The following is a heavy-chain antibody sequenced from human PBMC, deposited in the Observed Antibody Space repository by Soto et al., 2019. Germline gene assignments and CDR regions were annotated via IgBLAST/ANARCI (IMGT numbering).Heavy chain of an antibody. CDR3: LSPNIDFYNLFAS. V-gene: IGHV4-39*01. CDR2: IYYSGST. CDR1: GGSISSSSYY. Sequence: SETLSLTCTVSGGSISSSSYYWGWIRQPPGKGLEWIGSIYYSGSTYYNPSLKSRVTISVDTSKNQFSLKLSSVTAADTAVYYCLSPNIDFYNLFASSGQGTLVIVSS. J-gene: IGHJ5*01.